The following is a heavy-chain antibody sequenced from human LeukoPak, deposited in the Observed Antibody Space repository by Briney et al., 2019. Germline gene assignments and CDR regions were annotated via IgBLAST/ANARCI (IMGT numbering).Heavy chain of an antibody. Sequence: SETLSLTCTVSGGSISSYFWTWIRQPPGKGLEWIGYIYYSGSTNYNPSLKSRVTISVDTSKNQFSLNLSSVTAADTAVYYCARLSGRAGYCSGGSCYSWFDLWGQGTLVTVSS. CDR3: ARLSGRAGYCSGGSCYSWFDL. D-gene: IGHD2-15*01. V-gene: IGHV4-59*08. CDR2: IYYSGST. CDR1: GGSISSYF. J-gene: IGHJ5*02.